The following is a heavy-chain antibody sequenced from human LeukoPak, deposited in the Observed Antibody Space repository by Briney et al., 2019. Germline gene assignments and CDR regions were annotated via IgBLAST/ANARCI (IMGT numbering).Heavy chain of an antibody. CDR2: IKEDGSEK. CDR1: GFTFSNAW. D-gene: IGHD6-13*01. CDR3: ARAYSTAWFDY. V-gene: IGHV3-7*05. Sequence: GGSLRLSCAASGFTFSNAWMNWVRQAPGKGLEWVANIKEDGSEKYYVDSVKGRFTISRDNAKNSLFLQLNSLRPEDTAVYYCARAYSTAWFDYWGQGALVTVSS. J-gene: IGHJ4*02.